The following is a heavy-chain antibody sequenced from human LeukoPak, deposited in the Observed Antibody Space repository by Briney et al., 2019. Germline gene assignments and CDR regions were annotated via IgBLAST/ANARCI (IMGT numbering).Heavy chain of an antibody. CDR1: GGSISSYY. CDR2: IYYSGST. V-gene: IGHV4-59*01. CDR3: ARVLRDYYDSSGYYSL. J-gene: IGHJ4*02. Sequence: WETLSLTCTVSGGSISSYYWSWIRQPPGKGLEWIGYIYYSGSTNYNPSLKSRVTISVDTSKNQFSLKLSSVTAADTAVYYCARVLRDYYDSSGYYSLWGQGTLVTVSS. D-gene: IGHD3-22*01.